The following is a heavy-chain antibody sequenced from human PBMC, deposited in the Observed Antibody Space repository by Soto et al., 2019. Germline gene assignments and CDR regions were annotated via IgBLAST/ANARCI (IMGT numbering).Heavy chain of an antibody. CDR2: ISGSGGST. V-gene: IGHV3-23*01. J-gene: IGHJ4*02. CDR1: GFTFSSYA. Sequence: GGSLRLSCAASGFTFSSYAMSWVRQAPGKGLEWVSAISGSGGSTYYADSVKGRFTISRDNSKNTLYLQMNSLRAEDTAVYYCAKVITMIVVVRHQYYFDYWGQGTLVTVSS. CDR3: AKVITMIVVVRHQYYFDY. D-gene: IGHD3-22*01.